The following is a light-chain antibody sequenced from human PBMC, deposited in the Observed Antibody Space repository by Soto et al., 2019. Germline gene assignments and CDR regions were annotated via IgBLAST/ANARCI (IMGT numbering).Light chain of an antibody. J-gene: IGLJ3*02. CDR1: SGSIASNY. V-gene: IGLV6-57*01. Sequence: CTRSSGSIASNYVQWYQQRPGSSPTTVIYEDNQRPSGVPDRFSGSIDSSSNSASLTISGLKTEDEADYYCQSYDSSNWVFGGGTKLTVL. CDR2: EDN. CDR3: QSYDSSNWV.